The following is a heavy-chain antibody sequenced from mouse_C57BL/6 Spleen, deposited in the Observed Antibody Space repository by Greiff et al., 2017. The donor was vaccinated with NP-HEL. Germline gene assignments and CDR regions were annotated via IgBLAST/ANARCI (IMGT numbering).Heavy chain of an antibody. Sequence: EVQLQQSGPELVKPGASVKISCKASGYTFTDYYMNWVKQSHGKSLEWIGDINPNNGGTSYNQKFKGKATLTVDKSSSTAYMELRSLASEDSAVYYCAISVNTDGFRGVWGTDNTVTV. CDR3: AISVNTDGFRGV. CDR2: INPNNGGT. D-gene: IGHD2-13*01. V-gene: IGHV1-26*01. CDR1: GYTFTDYY. J-gene: IGHJ1*03.